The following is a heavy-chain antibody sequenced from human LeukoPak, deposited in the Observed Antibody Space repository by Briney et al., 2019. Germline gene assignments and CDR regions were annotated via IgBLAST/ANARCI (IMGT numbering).Heavy chain of an antibody. CDR1: GGSISSGGYY. J-gene: IGHJ3*02. D-gene: IGHD3-22*01. Sequence: SQTLSLTCTVSGGSISSGGYYWSWIRQHPGKGLEWIGYIYYSGSTYYNPSLKSRVTISVDTSKNQFSLKLSSVTAADTAVYYCARDTYYNDSSPFGYAFDIWGQGTMVTVSS. CDR3: ARDTYYNDSSPFGYAFDI. V-gene: IGHV4-31*03. CDR2: IYYSGST.